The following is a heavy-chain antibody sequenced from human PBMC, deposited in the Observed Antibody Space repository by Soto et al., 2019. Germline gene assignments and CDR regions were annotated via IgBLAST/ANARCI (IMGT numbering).Heavy chain of an antibody. CDR1: GVSFSYYY. Sequence: SETLSLTCALYGVSFSYYYWSCIRHPPGKWLGWIGESNRSGSTNYNASRKMRGTLSVDKSKKTFSLKLSSVNAADTAVYYCPSGRYFNSRLDYWGQGGPVNVSS. V-gene: IGHV4-34*01. D-gene: IGHD1-1*01. CDR2: SNRSGST. CDR3: PSGRYFNSRLDY. J-gene: IGHJ4*02.